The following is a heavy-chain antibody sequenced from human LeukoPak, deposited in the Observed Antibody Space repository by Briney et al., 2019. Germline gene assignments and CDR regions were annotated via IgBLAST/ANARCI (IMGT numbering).Heavy chain of an antibody. CDR2: IYYSGST. V-gene: IGHV4-59*12. Sequence: SETLSLTCTVSGGSISSYYWSWIRQPPGKGLEWIGYIYYSGSTNYNPFLKSRVSISMDTSKNQLSLTLSSVTAADTAMYFCARESFASSWSAFDFWGQGTLVTVSS. J-gene: IGHJ4*02. D-gene: IGHD6-13*01. CDR3: ARESFASSWSAFDF. CDR1: GGSISSYY.